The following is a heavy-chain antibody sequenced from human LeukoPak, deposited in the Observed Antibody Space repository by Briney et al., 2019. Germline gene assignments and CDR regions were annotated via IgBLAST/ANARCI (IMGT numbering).Heavy chain of an antibody. CDR2: IIPIFDTA. J-gene: IGHJ4*02. Sequence: SVKVSCKASGYTFTGYYMHWVRQAPGQGLEWMGGIIPIFDTADYAQKFQGRLTITADESTSTAYMELSSLRAEDTAVYYCARDLVGSHTSYSSGAWDYWGQGTLVTVSS. V-gene: IGHV1-69*13. CDR3: ARDLVGSHTSYSSGAWDY. D-gene: IGHD3-9*01. CDR1: GYTFTGYY.